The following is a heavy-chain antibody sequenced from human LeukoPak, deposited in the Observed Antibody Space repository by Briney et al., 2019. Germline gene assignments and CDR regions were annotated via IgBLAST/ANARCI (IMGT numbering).Heavy chain of an antibody. CDR2: ISGSGGST. D-gene: IGHD5-12*01. V-gene: IGHV3-23*01. Sequence: GGTLRLSCAASGFTFSSYGVSWVRQAPGKGLEWVSAISGSGGSTYYADSVKGRFTISRDNSKNTLYLQMNSLRAEDTAVYYCAKDRADGYSGYDWDYWGQGTLVTVSS. CDR3: AKDRADGYSGYDWDY. J-gene: IGHJ4*02. CDR1: GFTFSSYG.